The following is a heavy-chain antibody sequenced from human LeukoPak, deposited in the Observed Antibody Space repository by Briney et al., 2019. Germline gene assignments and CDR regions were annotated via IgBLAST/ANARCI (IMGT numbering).Heavy chain of an antibody. J-gene: IGHJ4*02. CDR1: GFTFSSYS. Sequence: GSLRLSCAASGFTFSSYSMNWVRQAPGKGLEWVSYISSSSSTIYYADSVKGRFTISRDNAKNSLYLQMNSLRAEDTAMYYCARDEAVALFDYWGQGTLVTVSS. CDR2: ISSSSSTI. V-gene: IGHV3-48*01. CDR3: ARDEAVALFDY. D-gene: IGHD6-19*01.